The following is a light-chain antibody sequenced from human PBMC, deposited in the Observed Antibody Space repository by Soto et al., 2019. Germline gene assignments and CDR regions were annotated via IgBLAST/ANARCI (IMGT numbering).Light chain of an antibody. V-gene: IGKV3-20*01. CDR1: QSVDSTF. J-gene: IGKJ1*01. CDR2: GVS. CDR3: QQYMSSVT. Sequence: EIVLTQSPGSLSLSPGERATLSCRASQSVDSTFFAWYQKKPGQAPRLLMYGVSKRATGIPDRFSGSGSGTDFTLTISRLEPEDFAVYYCQQYMSSVTFGQGTRVEI.